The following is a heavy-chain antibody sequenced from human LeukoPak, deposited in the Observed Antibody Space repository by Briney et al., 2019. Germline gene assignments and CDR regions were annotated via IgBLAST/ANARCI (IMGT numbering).Heavy chain of an antibody. CDR1: GGSISSYY. D-gene: IGHD6-6*01. CDR3: ARIPASTPKSARGGIAARGNWFDP. V-gene: IGHV4-59*01. Sequence: TSETLSLTCTVSGGSISSYYWSWIRQPPGKGLEWIGYIYYSGSTNYNPSLKSRVTIPVDTSKNQFSLKLSSVTAADTAVYYCARIPASTPKSARGGIAARGNWFDPWGQGTLVTVSS. CDR2: IYYSGST. J-gene: IGHJ5*02.